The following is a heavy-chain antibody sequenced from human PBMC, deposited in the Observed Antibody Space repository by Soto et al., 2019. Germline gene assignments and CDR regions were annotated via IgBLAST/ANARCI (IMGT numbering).Heavy chain of an antibody. CDR2: VIPMFGIP. D-gene: IGHD3-3*01. Sequence: QVQLVQSGAEVKKPGSSVRVSCKASGGSFRSYAFSWVRQAPGQGLEWMGGVIPMFGIPKNAQKFQTRVTIGADEFTRTVYMDLRGLRSEDTAIYYCARAYDVRSGNYNGMDVWGQGTTVTVSS. V-gene: IGHV1-69*01. J-gene: IGHJ6*02. CDR1: GGSFRSYA. CDR3: ARAYDVRSGNYNGMDV.